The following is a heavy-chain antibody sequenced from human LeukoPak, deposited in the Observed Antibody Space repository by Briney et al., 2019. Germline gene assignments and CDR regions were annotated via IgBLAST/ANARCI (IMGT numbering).Heavy chain of an antibody. J-gene: IGHJ4*02. D-gene: IGHD3-22*01. CDR3: AKRGVVIRVILVGFHKEAYYFDS. CDR2: ISDSGGST. V-gene: IGHV3-23*01. CDR1: GITLSNYG. Sequence: GGSLRLSCAVSGITLSNYGMSWVRQAPGKGLEWVAGISDSGGSTNYADSVKGRFTISRDNPKNTLYLQMNGLRAEDTAVYFCAKRGVVIRVILVGFHKEAYYFDSWGQGALVTVSS.